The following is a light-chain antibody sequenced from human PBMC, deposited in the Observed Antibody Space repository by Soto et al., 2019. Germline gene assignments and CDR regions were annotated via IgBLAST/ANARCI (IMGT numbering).Light chain of an antibody. V-gene: IGLV2-14*01. J-gene: IGLJ2*01. CDR2: DVS. CDR1: SSDVGGYDY. CDR3: SSYTSNRVPV. Sequence: QSALTQPASVSGSPGQSITISCPGTSSDVGGYDYVSWYQQYPGRAPKLIISDVSNRPSGFSDRFSGSKSGNTASLTISGLQAEDEADYYCSSYTSNRVPVFGGGTKLTVL.